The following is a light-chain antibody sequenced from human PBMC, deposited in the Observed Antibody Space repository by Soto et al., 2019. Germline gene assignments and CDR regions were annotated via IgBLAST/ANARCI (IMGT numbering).Light chain of an antibody. J-gene: IGLJ1*01. V-gene: IGLV2-14*01. CDR3: TSYTRSGLIV. Sequence: QSALTQPASVSGSPGQSITVSCTGTSSDFGDSTYVSWYQQHPGKAPRLIIYDVNNRPSGVAARFSASRSGNTASLTISGLQAEDGADYYCTSYTRSGLIVFGTGTKVTLL. CDR1: SSDFGDSTY. CDR2: DVN.